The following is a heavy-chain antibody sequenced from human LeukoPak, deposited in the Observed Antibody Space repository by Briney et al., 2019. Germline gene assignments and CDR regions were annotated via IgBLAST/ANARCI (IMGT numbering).Heavy chain of an antibody. CDR2: INQDGSER. V-gene: IGHV3-7*01. Sequence: PGRSLRLSCAASGFSLTNYWMSWVRQASGMGLEWVAIINQDGSERYYVDSVKGRFTVSRDSAKNSLNLQMNSLRVEDTAVYYCARDKITGASTNDYWGQGTLVTVSS. J-gene: IGHJ4*02. CDR1: GFSLTNYW. D-gene: IGHD1-14*01. CDR3: ARDKITGASTNDY.